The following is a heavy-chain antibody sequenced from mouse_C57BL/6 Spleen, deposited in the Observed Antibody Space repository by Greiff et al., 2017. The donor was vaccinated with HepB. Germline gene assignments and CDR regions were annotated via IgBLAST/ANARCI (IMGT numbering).Heavy chain of an antibody. J-gene: IGHJ2*01. V-gene: IGHV1-52*01. D-gene: IGHD1-1*01. CDR1: DYTFTSYW. Sequence: QVQLQQPGAELVRPGSSVKLSCKASDYTFTSYWMHWVKQRPIQGLEWIGNIDPSDSETHYNQKFKDKATLTVDKSSSTAYMQLSSLTSEDSAVYYCARPHYYGSSSFDYWGQGTTLTVSS. CDR3: ARPHYYGSSSFDY. CDR2: IDPSDSET.